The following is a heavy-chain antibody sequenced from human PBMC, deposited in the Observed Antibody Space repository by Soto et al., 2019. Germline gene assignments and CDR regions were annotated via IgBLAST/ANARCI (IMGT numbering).Heavy chain of an antibody. CDR2: ISDSDGST. J-gene: IGHJ4*02. CDR3: AKRDSAY. V-gene: IGHV3-23*01. CDR1: GFTFSSYA. D-gene: IGHD2-21*01. Sequence: PGGSLRLSCAASGFTFSSYAMSWVRQAAGKGLEWVSSISDSDGSTYYADSVKGRFIISRDNSKNTLYLQMDSLRAEDTAIYYCAKRDSAYWGQGTLVTVSS.